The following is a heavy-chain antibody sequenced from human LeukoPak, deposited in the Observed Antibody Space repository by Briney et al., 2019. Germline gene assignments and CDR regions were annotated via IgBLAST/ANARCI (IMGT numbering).Heavy chain of an antibody. J-gene: IGHJ6*02. Sequence: GGSLRLSCAASGFTFSSYDMHWVRQTTGKGLEWVSSIGIASDTYYPGSVKGRFTISRENAKNSLYLQMNSLRAGDTAVYYCARAPPYSSASWGYYGMDVWGQGTTVTVSS. V-gene: IGHV3-13*01. CDR2: IGIASDT. D-gene: IGHD6-6*01. CDR3: ARAPPYSSASWGYYGMDV. CDR1: GFTFSSYD.